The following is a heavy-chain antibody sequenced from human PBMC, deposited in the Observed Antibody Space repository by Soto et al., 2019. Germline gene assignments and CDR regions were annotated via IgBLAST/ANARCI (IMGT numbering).Heavy chain of an antibody. CDR1: GGSLSGYY. CDR2: INHNGST. D-gene: IGHD3-3*01. J-gene: IGHJ5*02. CDR3: ASLYDFCSGYSFDP. V-gene: IGHV4-34*01. Sequence: SETLSLTCAVYGGSLSGYYWSWIRQPPGKGLEWIGEINHNGSTNYNPSLKSRVTISVDTSKNQFSLKLSSVTAADTAVYYCASLYDFCSGYSFDPWGQGTLVTVSS.